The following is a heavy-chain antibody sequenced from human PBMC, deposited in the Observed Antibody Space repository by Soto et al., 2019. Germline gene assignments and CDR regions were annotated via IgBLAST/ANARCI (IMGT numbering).Heavy chain of an antibody. CDR1: GGSFSGYY. J-gene: IGHJ6*02. CDR3: ATLALSYYYYYGMDV. CDR2: INHSGST. Sequence: SETLSLTCAVYGGSFSGYYWSWIRQPPGKGLEWIGEINHSGSTNYNPSLKSRVTISVDTSKNQFSLKLSSVTAADTAVYYCATLALSYYYYYGMDVWGQGTTVTVSS. V-gene: IGHV4-34*01.